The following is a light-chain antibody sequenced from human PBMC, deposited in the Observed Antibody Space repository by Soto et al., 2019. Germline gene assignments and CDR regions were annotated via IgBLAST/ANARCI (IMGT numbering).Light chain of an antibody. CDR1: QGIDTS. CDR2: AAS. CDR3: QQSYISLST. Sequence: TQSPCVDFASVGNIITLTCRSIQGIDTSLAWYQQKPGKAPKLLIYAASSLQSGVPSRFSGSRSGPDFTLNISSLQPEDLATYYCQQSYISLSTFGQGAMVDIK. J-gene: IGKJ1*01. V-gene: IGKV1-39*01.